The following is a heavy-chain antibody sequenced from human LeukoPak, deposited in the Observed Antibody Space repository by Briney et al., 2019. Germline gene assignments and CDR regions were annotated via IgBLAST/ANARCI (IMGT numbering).Heavy chain of an antibody. CDR3: ASAYSAYDYAFDV. CDR2: IYYSGST. J-gene: IGHJ3*01. Sequence: SETLSLTCTVPGDSISSHYWSWLRQTPGKGLEWIGYIYYSGSTNYNPSLKSRVTISVDTSKNQFSLKLSSVTAADTAVYYCASAYSAYDYAFDVWGQGTMVTVSS. D-gene: IGHD5-12*01. CDR1: GDSISSHY. V-gene: IGHV4-59*11.